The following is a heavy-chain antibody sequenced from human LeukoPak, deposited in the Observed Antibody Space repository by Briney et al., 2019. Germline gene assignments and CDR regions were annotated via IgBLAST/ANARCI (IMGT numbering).Heavy chain of an antibody. CDR2: ISVYNGNT. D-gene: IGHD6-13*01. Sequence: ASVKVSCKASGYTFTSNGISWLRQAPGQGLEWMGWISVYNGNTNYAQKLQGRVTMTTDTSTSTAYMELRSLRSDDTAVYYCARIRIAAAGRNWFDPWGQGTLVTVSS. CDR3: ARIRIAAAGRNWFDP. J-gene: IGHJ5*02. CDR1: GYTFTSNG. V-gene: IGHV1-18*01.